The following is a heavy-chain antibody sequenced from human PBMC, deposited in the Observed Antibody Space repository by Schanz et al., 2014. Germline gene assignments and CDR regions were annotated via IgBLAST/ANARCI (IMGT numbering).Heavy chain of an antibody. V-gene: IGHV3-48*01. CDR3: ARKMKLGVYGGKGHDSLDI. CDR2: VSRSTPDI. D-gene: IGHD4-17*01. J-gene: IGHJ3*02. CDR1: GFTFRGYA. Sequence: EVQLLESGGGLVQPGGSLRLSCAASGFTFRGYAMSWVRQAPGKGLEWVSYVSRSTPDIYYADSVKGRFTMSRDNAKNSVFLQMNSLRAEDTAVYYCARKMKLGVYGGKGHDSLDIWGQGTMVTVSS.